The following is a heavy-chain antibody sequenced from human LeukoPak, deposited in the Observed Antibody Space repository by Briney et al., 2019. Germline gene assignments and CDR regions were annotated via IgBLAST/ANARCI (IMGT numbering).Heavy chain of an antibody. V-gene: IGHV4-39*01. D-gene: IGHD2-2*01. CDR2: IYYSGSS. CDR3: XXRDCTSTTCYAGSYYFDY. Sequence: SETLSLTCSVFGGSISSSSYYWGWIRQPPGKGLEWIGSIYYSGSSYYNPSLKSRVTISVDTSKNQFSLKLTSVTAADTAVYYCXXRDCTSTTCYAGSYYFDYWGQGTLVTVSS. J-gene: IGHJ4*02. CDR1: GGSISSSSYY.